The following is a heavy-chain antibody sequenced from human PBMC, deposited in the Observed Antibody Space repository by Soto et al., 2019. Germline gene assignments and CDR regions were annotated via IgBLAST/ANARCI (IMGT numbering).Heavy chain of an antibody. J-gene: IGHJ4*02. D-gene: IGHD3-3*01. Sequence: GGSLRLSCAASGFTFDDYAMHWVRQAPGKGLEWVSGISWNSGSIGYADSVKGRFTISRDNAKNSLYLQMNSLRAEDTALYYCAKDIAIFGVAIGYYFDYWGQGTLVTVSS. V-gene: IGHV3-9*01. CDR2: ISWNSGSI. CDR1: GFTFDDYA. CDR3: AKDIAIFGVAIGYYFDY.